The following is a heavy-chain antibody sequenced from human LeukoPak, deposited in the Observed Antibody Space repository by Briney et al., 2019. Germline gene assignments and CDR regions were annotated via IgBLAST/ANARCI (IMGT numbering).Heavy chain of an antibody. CDR2: TYYRSKWYN. CDR3: ARGLLWFGELFRYMDV. J-gene: IGHJ6*03. CDR1: GDSVSSNSAA. V-gene: IGHV6-1*01. D-gene: IGHD3-10*01. Sequence: SQTLSLTCAISGDSVSSNSAAWNWIRQSPSRGLEWLGRTYYRSKWYNDYAASVKSRITINPDTSKNQFSLQLNSVTPEDTAVYYCARGLLWFGELFRYMDVWGKGTTVTVSS.